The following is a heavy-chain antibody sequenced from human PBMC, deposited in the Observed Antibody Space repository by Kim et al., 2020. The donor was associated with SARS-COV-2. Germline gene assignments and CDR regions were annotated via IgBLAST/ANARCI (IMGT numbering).Heavy chain of an antibody. CDR1: GFTFSSYA. CDR2: ISGSGGST. V-gene: IGHV3-23*01. Sequence: GGSLRLSCAASGFTFSSYAMSWVRQAPGKGLEWVSAISGSGGSTYYADSVKGRFTISRDNSKNTLYLQMNSLRAEDTAVYYCLFDSGPNLPIGYSSSWYSARRKGAFDIWGQGTMVTVSS. CDR3: LFDSGPNLPIGYSSSWYSARRKGAFDI. D-gene: IGHD6-13*01. J-gene: IGHJ3*02.